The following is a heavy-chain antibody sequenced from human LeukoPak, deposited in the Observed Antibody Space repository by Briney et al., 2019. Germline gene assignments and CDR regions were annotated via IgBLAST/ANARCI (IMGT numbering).Heavy chain of an antibody. J-gene: IGHJ6*03. CDR1: GGTFRNYG. Sequence: GASVKVSCKTSGGTFRNYGFTWVRRAPGQGLEWMGGIIPIFGTGKHAQKFQGRVTVIADEFTSTAYMELSSLRSEDTAVYYCASRYCSGGSCFSRDYYYYYMDVWGKGTTVTVSS. CDR2: IIPIFGTG. V-gene: IGHV1-69*13. CDR3: ASRYCSGGSCFSRDYYYYYMDV. D-gene: IGHD2-15*01.